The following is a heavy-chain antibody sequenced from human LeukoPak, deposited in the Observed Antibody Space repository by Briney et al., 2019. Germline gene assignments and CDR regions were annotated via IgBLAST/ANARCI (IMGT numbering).Heavy chain of an antibody. D-gene: IGHD2-15*01. V-gene: IGHV3-23*01. Sequence: GGSLRLSCAASGFTVNSNSMSWVRKAPGKGLECISTISDDSSFTYYADSVKGRSAISRDDSKNTLYLQMNNLKVEDTAVYYCAKGRCSGVGCDSFHSWGQGALVTVSS. CDR3: AKGRCSGVGCDSFHS. CDR2: ISDDSSFT. J-gene: IGHJ4*02. CDR1: GFTVNSNS.